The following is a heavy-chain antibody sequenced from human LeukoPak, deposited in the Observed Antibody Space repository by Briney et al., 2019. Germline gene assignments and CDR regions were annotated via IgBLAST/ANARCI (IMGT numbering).Heavy chain of an antibody. CDR3: ASSRIYGSGSYYYYYYGMDV. CDR1: GGSISSYY. CDR2: IYYSGST. V-gene: IGHV4-59*08. J-gene: IGHJ6*02. Sequence: SETLSLTCTVSGGSISSYYWSWIRQPPGKGLEWIGYIYYSGSTNYNPSLKSRVTISVDTSKNQFSLKLSSVTAADTAVYYCASSRIYGSGSYYYYYYGMDVWGQGTTVTVSS. D-gene: IGHD3-10*01.